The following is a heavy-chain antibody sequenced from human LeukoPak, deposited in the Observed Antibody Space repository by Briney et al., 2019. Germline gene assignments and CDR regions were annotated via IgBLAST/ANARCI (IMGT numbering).Heavy chain of an antibody. V-gene: IGHV1-18*01. D-gene: IGHD3-9*01. J-gene: IGHJ5*02. CDR2: ISAYNGNT. CDR1: GYTFTSYG. CDR3: ARAPLKILTGTNWFDP. Sequence: GASVKVSCKASGYTFTSYGISWVRQAPGQGLEWMGWISAYNGNTNYAQKLQGRVTMTTDTSTSTAYMELRSLRSDDTAVYYCARAPLKILTGTNWFDPWGQGTLVTVSS.